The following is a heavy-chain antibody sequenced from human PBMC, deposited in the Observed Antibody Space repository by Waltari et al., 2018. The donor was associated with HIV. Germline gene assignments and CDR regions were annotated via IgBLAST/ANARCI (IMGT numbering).Heavy chain of an antibody. V-gene: IGHV1-2*02. CDR2: INPNSGGT. CDR3: ARDRHSNSRILVYYYGMDV. Sequence: QVQLVQSGAEVKKPGASVKVSCKASGYTFTDYYMHWVRQAPGQGLEWMGWINPNSGGTNYAQKFQGRVTMTRDTSISTAYMELSRLRSDDTAVYYCARDRHSNSRILVYYYGMDVWGQGTTVTVSS. J-gene: IGHJ6*02. CDR1: GYTFTDYY. D-gene: IGHD6-6*01.